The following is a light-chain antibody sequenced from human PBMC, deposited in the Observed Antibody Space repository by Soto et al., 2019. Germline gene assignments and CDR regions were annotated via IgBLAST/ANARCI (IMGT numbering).Light chain of an antibody. Sequence: QSALTQPASVSGSPGQSITISCTGTSSDIGASDYVSWYQQHPDKAPKLIIYDVNYRPSGVSSRFSGSKSANTASLTISGLQAEDEADYFCSSYVLFGGGIKVTVL. J-gene: IGLJ2*01. CDR3: SSYVL. CDR1: SSDIGASDY. CDR2: DVN. V-gene: IGLV2-14*03.